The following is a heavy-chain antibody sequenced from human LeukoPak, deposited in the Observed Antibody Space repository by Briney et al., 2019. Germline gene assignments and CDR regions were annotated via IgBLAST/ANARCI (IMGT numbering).Heavy chain of an antibody. D-gene: IGHD1-7*01. Sequence: GGSLRLSCAASGFTFRSYWMHWVRHAPGKGLVWVSRINHDGSSTRYADSVKGRITVSRDNFKNTLYLQMNSLRAEYTAVYYCARDQTGTFDYWGQGTLVTVSS. CDR3: ARDQTGTFDY. CDR2: INHDGSST. CDR1: GFTFRSYW. J-gene: IGHJ4*02. V-gene: IGHV3-74*01.